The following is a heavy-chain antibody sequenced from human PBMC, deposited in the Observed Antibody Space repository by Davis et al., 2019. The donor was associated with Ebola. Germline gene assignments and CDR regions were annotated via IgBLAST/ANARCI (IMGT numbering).Heavy chain of an antibody. CDR3: ARASGSYYSLGWEWDYYYYGMDV. CDR1: GYTFTSYA. J-gene: IGHJ6*04. V-gene: IGHV1-3*01. D-gene: IGHD3-10*01. Sequence: AASVKVSCKASGYTFTSYAMHWVRQAPGQRLEWMGWINAGNGNTKYSQKFQGRVTITRDTSASTAYMELSSLRSEDTAVYYCARASGSYYSLGWEWDYYYYGMDVWGKGTTVTVSS. CDR2: INAGNGNT.